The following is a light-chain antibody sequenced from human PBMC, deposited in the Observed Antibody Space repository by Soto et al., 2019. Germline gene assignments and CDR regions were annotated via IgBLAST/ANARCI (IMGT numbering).Light chain of an antibody. CDR1: QSVRTY. V-gene: IGKV1-39*01. J-gene: IGKJ4*01. CDR2: ATS. CDR3: HQTSNIPFT. Sequence: DIQMTQSPSSLSASVGDRVTITCRASQSVRTYLDWYQQKQGKAPKLLIYATSTLQSGVPSRFSGSGSGADFTLTISSLQPEDFATYYCHQTSNIPFTFGGGTKVE.